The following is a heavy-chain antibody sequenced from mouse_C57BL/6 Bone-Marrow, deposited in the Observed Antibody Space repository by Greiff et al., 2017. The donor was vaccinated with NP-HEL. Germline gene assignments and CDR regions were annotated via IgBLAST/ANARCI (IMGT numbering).Heavy chain of an antibody. V-gene: IGHV1-66*01. CDR3: ARESHYDDYAMDY. CDR1: GYSFTSYY. CDR2: IYPGSGNT. Sequence: VQRVESGPELVKPGASVKISCKASGYSFTSYYIHWVKQRPGQGLEWIGWIYPGSGNTKYNEKFKGKATLTADTSSSTAYMQLSSLTSEDSAVYYCARESHYDDYAMDYWGQGTSVTVSS. D-gene: IGHD2-4*01. J-gene: IGHJ4*01.